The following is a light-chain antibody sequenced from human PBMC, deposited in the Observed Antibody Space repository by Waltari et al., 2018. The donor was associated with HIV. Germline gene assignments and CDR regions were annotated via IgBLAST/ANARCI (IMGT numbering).Light chain of an antibody. CDR2: KAS. Sequence: DIQLTQAPSTLSASVGDSVTITCRASQSIDTSLAWYQQQPGKAPKLLIYKASSLNSGVPSRFSGRGSGTDFTLTISSLQSDDFATYYCQNYNAYATFGQGTKLEIK. CDR1: QSIDTS. J-gene: IGKJ1*01. V-gene: IGKV1-5*03. CDR3: QNYNAYAT.